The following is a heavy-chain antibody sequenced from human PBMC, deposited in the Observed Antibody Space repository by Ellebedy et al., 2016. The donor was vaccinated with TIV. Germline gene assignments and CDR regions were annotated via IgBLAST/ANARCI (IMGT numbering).Heavy chain of an antibody. D-gene: IGHD1-26*01. Sequence: MPSETLSLTCTVSGYSISSGYFWGWIRQPPGKGREWIGSFYHGGSTYYNPPLKSRVSMSADTAKNHFSLSLTSVTTADTAIYSCARISGSWGTYWYFDVWGRGTLVTVSS. J-gene: IGHJ2*01. CDR1: GYSISSGYF. V-gene: IGHV4-38-2*02. CDR3: ARISGSWGTYWYFDV. CDR2: FYHGGST.